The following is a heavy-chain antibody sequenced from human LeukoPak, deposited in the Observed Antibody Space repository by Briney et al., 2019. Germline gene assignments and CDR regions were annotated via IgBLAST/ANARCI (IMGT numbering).Heavy chain of an antibody. CDR2: ISSSSSTI. J-gene: IGHJ3*02. D-gene: IGHD3-22*01. CDR1: GFTFSSYS. Sequence: PGGSLRLSCAASGFTFSSYSMNWVRQAPGKGLEWVSYISSSSSTIYYADSVKGRFTISRDNAKNSLYLQMNSLRSDDTAVYYCARDLPRDYYERAFDIWGQGTMVTVSS. V-gene: IGHV3-48*01. CDR3: ARDLPRDYYERAFDI.